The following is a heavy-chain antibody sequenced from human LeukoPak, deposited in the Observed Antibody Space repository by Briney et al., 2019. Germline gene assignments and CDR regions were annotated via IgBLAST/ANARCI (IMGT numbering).Heavy chain of an antibody. Sequence: GGSLRLSCAASRFTFSSYSMNWVRQAPGKGLEWVSSISSSSSYIYYADSVKGRFTISRDNAKNSLYLQMNSLRAEDTAVYYCARMLYYYDSSGYYYLDYWGQGTLVTVSS. V-gene: IGHV3-21*01. J-gene: IGHJ4*02. CDR1: RFTFSSYS. CDR3: ARMLYYYDSSGYYYLDY. D-gene: IGHD3-22*01. CDR2: ISSSSSYI.